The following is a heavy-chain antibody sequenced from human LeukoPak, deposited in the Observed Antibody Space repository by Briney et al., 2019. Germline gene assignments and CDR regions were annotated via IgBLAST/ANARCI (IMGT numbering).Heavy chain of an antibody. J-gene: IGHJ6*02. Sequence: PGGSLRLSCAASGFXFSSYEINWVRQAPGKGLEWVSYISSSGSTIYYADSVKGRFTISRDNAKNSLYLQMNSLRAEDTAVYYCARDSSQQSPYGMDVWGQGTTVTVSS. CDR1: GFXFSSYE. CDR2: ISSSGSTI. D-gene: IGHD6-13*01. CDR3: ARDSSQQSPYGMDV. V-gene: IGHV3-48*03.